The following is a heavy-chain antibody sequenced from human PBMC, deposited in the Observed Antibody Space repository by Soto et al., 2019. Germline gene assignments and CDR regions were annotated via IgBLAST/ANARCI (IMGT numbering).Heavy chain of an antibody. V-gene: IGHV3-30*18. Sequence: QVQLVESGGGVVQPGRSLRLSCAASGFTFSSYGMHWVRQDPGKGLEWVAVISYDGSNKYYADSVKGRFTISRDNSKNTLYLQMNSLRAEDTAVYYCAKLEVGPVTTYYYYYYGMDVWGQGTTVTVSS. J-gene: IGHJ6*02. D-gene: IGHD4-4*01. CDR3: AKLEVGPVTTYYYYYYGMDV. CDR1: GFTFSSYG. CDR2: ISYDGSNK.